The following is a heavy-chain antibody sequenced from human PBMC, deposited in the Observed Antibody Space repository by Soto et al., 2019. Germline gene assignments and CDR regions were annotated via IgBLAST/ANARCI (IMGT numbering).Heavy chain of an antibody. CDR2: IRSKAYGGAT. V-gene: IGHV3-49*03. D-gene: IGHD3-9*01. Sequence: GGSLRLSCTASGFTFGDYAMSWFRQAPGKGLEWVGFIRSKAYGGATEYAASVKGRFTISRDDSKSIAYLQMNSLKTEDTAVYYCTRDLILTGYSYYYYYMDVWGKGTTVTVSS. CDR3: TRDLILTGYSYYYYYMDV. J-gene: IGHJ6*03. CDR1: GFTFGDYA.